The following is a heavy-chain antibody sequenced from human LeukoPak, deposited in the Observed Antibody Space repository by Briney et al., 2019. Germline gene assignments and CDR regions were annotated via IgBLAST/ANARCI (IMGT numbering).Heavy chain of an antibody. V-gene: IGHV4-4*07. J-gene: IGHJ5*02. D-gene: IGHD5-12*01. CDR2: IYSSGTT. CDR3: ASGSSGYDP. Sequence: SETLSLTCTVSGGSISNYYWSWIREPAGKGLEWIGRIYSSGTTTYNPSLKSRVTMSVGTSKDQFSLKLSSVTAADTAVYFCASGSSGYDPWGQGTLVTVSS. CDR1: GGSISNYY.